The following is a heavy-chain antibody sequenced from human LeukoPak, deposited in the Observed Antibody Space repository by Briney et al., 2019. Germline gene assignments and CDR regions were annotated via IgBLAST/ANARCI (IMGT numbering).Heavy chain of an antibody. D-gene: IGHD4-11*01. V-gene: IGHV3-30*03. CDR1: GFTFSSYG. J-gene: IGHJ4*02. Sequence: PGGSLRLSCAASGFTFSSYGMHWVRQAPGKGLEWVAVISYDGSNKYYADSVKGRFTISRDNSKNTLYLQMNSLRAEDTAVHYCARDDLQFLDYWGQGTLVTVSS. CDR2: ISYDGSNK. CDR3: ARDDLQFLDY.